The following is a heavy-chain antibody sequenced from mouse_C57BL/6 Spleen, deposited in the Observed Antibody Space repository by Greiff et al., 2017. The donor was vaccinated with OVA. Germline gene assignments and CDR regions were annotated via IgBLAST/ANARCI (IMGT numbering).Heavy chain of an antibody. CDR2: ISYDGSN. CDR3: ARGGDYYGSSFRGYFDV. CDR1: GYSITSGYY. Sequence: DVQLQESGPGLVKPSQSLSLTCSVTGYSITSGYYWNWIRQFPGNKLEWMGYISYDGSNNYNPSLKNRISITRDTSKNQFFLKLNSVTTEDTATYYCARGGDYYGSSFRGYFDVWGTGTTVTVSS. D-gene: IGHD1-1*01. J-gene: IGHJ1*03. V-gene: IGHV3-6*01.